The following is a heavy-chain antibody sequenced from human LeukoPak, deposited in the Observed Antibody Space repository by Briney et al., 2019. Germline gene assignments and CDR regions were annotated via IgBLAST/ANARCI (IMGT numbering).Heavy chain of an antibody. V-gene: IGHV1-2*02. J-gene: IGHJ4*02. CDR2: INPNSGGT. Sequence: ASVKVSCKASGYTFTGYYMHWVRQAPGQGLEWMGWINPNSGGTNYAQKFQGRVTMTRDTSISTAYMDLSRLRSDDTAVYYCARPPVYDSVKIEDYWGQGTLVTVSS. CDR1: GYTFTGYY. D-gene: IGHD3-22*01. CDR3: ARPPVYDSVKIEDY.